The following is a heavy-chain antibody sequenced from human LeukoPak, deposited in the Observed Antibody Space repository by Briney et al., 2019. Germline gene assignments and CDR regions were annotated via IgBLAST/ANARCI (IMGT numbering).Heavy chain of an antibody. CDR3: ASSRDGYNSWFDP. V-gene: IGHV1-69*05. D-gene: IGHD5-24*01. CDR2: IIPIFGTA. J-gene: IGHJ5*02. CDR1: GGTSSSYA. Sequence: GSSVKVSCKASGGTSSSYAISWVRQAPGQGLEWMGGIIPIFGTANYAQKFQGRVTITTDESTSTAYMELSSLRSEDTAVYYCASSRDGYNSWFDPWGQGTLVTVSS.